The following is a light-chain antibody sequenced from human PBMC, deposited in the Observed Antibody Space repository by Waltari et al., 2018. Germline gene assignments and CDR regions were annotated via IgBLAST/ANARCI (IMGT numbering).Light chain of an antibody. J-gene: IGLJ1*01. CDR3: AAWDDSLNGDV. CDR1: SSNIGGNT. V-gene: IGLV1-44*01. Sequence: QSVLTQPPSASGTPGQRVTVSCSGSSSNIGGNTVHWYQQLPGTAPKLLIYSNTQRPSGVPDRFSCSKSGTSASLAISGLQSGDEADYYCAAWDDSLNGDVFGTGTKVTVL. CDR2: SNT.